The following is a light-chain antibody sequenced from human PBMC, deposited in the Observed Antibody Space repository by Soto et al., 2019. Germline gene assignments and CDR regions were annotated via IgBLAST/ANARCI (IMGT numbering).Light chain of an antibody. V-gene: IGLV1-40*01. J-gene: IGLJ1*01. CDR2: GNS. Sequence: QSVLTQPPSVSGAPGQRVTISCTGSSSNIGSGYDVHWYQQLPGTAPKLLIYGNSNRPSGVPDRFSGSKSGTSASLAMTVLSCDDAADYYCQSYDSSLSGYVFGTGTKVTVL. CDR1: SSNIGSGYD. CDR3: QSYDSSLSGYV.